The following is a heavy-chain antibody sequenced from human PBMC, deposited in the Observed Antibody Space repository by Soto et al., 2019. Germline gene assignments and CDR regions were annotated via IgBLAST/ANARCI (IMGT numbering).Heavy chain of an antibody. CDR3: ARLLVLDYYYGMDV. CDR2: IIPIPGIA. Sequence: QVQLVQSGAEVKKPGSSVKVSCKASGGTFSSYTISWVRQAPGQGLEWMGRIIPIPGIANYAQKVQGRVTITADKSTSTAYMELSSLRSEDTAVYYCARLLVLDYYYGMDVWGQGTTVTVSS. CDR1: GGTFSSYT. D-gene: IGHD6-13*01. V-gene: IGHV1-69*02. J-gene: IGHJ6*02.